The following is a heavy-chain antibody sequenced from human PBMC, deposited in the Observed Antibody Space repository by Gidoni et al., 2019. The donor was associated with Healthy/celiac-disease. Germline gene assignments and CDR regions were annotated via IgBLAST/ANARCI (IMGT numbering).Heavy chain of an antibody. Sequence: QVQLVESGGGVVQPGRSLRLSCPASGFTFRSYAMHWVRQAPGKGLEWVAVISYDGSNKYYADSVKGRFTISRDNSKNTLYLQMNSLRAEDTAVYYCARDHEVGATTSFDYWGQGTLVTVSS. J-gene: IGHJ4*02. D-gene: IGHD1-26*01. CDR2: ISYDGSNK. CDR3: ARDHEVGATTSFDY. V-gene: IGHV3-30-3*01. CDR1: GFTFRSYA.